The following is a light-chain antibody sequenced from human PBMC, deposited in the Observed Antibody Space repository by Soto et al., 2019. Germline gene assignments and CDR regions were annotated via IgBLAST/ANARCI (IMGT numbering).Light chain of an antibody. CDR3: SSYTSSSPRV. CDR1: SSDVGGYNY. Sequence: QSVLTQPASVSGSPGQSITISCTGTSSDVGGYNYVSWYQQHPGKAPKLMIYEVSNRPSGVSNRFSGSKSGNTASLTISGLQAEDEADYYCSSYTSSSPRVFXTGTKVTVL. CDR2: EVS. V-gene: IGLV2-14*01. J-gene: IGLJ1*01.